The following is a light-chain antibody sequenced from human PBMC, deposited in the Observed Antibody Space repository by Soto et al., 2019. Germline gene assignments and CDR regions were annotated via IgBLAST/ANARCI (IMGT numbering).Light chain of an antibody. CDR2: EDS. Sequence: SYELTQPPSVSVSPGQAATITCSGNKLGDKYVSWYQQKPGQSPVLVISEDSRRPSGIPERFSGSNSGNTATLTISGTQAMDEADYYCQAWDSSTYHYVFGTATKVTVL. V-gene: IGLV3-1*01. CDR3: QAWDSSTYHYV. J-gene: IGLJ1*01. CDR1: KLGDKY.